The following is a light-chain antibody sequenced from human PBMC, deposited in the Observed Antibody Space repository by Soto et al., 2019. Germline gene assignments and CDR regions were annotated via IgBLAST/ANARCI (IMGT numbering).Light chain of an antibody. Sequence: EIVMTQSPVTLSVSPGDRATLPCRASQSVNSNLAWYQHKPGQTPKLLIYVASTRATGIPARFSGSGSGTEFTLTISSLESEDFAVYYCQQYNVWPLTFGGGTKVEFK. V-gene: IGKV3-15*01. CDR2: VAS. CDR1: QSVNSN. J-gene: IGKJ4*01. CDR3: QQYNVWPLT.